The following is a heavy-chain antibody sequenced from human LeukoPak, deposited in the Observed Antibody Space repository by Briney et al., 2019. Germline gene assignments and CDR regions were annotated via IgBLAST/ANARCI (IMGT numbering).Heavy chain of an antibody. CDR3: ASHGSGSSY. CDR1: GFTFSSYA. D-gene: IGHD3-10*01. Sequence: GGSLRLSCAAFGFTFSSYAMHWVRQAPGKGLEWVAVISYDGSNKYYADSVKGQFTISRDNSKNTLYLQMNSLRAEDTAVYYCASHGSGSSYWGQGTLVTVSS. J-gene: IGHJ4*02. CDR2: ISYDGSNK. V-gene: IGHV3-30-3*01.